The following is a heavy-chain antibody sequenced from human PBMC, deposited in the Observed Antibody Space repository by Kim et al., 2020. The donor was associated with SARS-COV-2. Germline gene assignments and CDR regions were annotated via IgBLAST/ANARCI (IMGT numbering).Heavy chain of an antibody. CDR2: IDFRGIN. V-gene: IGHV4-39*01. D-gene: IGHD6-13*01. Sequence: SETLSLTCIVSGDSISSSSYFWGWIRQSPGKGLEWLGIIDFRGINYYNLSLKSKVSMSVDTARNQFSLTMTSVTAADTAGYYCARKAGGRWYPQYWFDPRGRETLDLVPS. CDR1: GDSISSSSYF. CDR3: ARKAGGRWYPQYWFDP. J-gene: IGHJ5*01.